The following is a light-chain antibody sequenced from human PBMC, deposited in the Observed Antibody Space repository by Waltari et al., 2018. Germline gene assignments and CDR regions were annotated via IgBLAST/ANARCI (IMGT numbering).Light chain of an antibody. J-gene: IGKJ3*01. CDR2: DAS. V-gene: IGKV1-33*01. CDR1: QDISNY. Sequence: DIQMTQSPSSLSASVGDRVTITCQACQDISNYLNWYQQKPGKAPKLLIYDASNLETGVPSRFSGSGSGTDFTFTISSLQPEDIATYYCQQYDNLPPVFGPGTKVDIK. CDR3: QQYDNLPPV.